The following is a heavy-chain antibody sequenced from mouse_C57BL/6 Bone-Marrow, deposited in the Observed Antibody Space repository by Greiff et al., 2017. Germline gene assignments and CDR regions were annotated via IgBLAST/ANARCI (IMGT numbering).Heavy chain of an antibody. J-gene: IGHJ3*01. CDR1: GFTFSSYG. Sequence: EVQVVESGGDLVKPGGSLKLSCAASGFTFSSYGMSWVRQTPDKRLEWVATISSGGSYTYYPDSVKGRFTISRDNAKNTLYLQMSSLKSEDTAMYYCASPYSHYYGSRSWFAYWGQGTLVTVSA. CDR3: ASPYSHYYGSRSWFAY. CDR2: ISSGGSYT. D-gene: IGHD1-1*01. V-gene: IGHV5-6*01.